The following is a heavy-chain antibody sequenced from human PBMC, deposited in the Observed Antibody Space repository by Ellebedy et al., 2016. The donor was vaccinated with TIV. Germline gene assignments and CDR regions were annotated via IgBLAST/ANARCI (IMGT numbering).Heavy chain of an antibody. CDR3: ARRGYSYGYAFDI. J-gene: IGHJ3*02. CDR2: ISSSSSYI. V-gene: IGHV3-21*01. CDR1: GFTFSSYS. Sequence: GESLKISCVVSGFTFSSYSMNWVRQAPGKGLEWVSSISSSSSYIYYADSVKGRFTISRDNGKNALYLQMNSLRAEDTAVYYCARRGYSYGYAFDIWGQGTMVTVSS. D-gene: IGHD5-18*01.